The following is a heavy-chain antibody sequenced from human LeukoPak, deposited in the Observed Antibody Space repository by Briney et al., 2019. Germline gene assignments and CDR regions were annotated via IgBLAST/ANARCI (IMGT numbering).Heavy chain of an antibody. V-gene: IGHV1-69*05. CDR3: ARDRQLEGPFDY. J-gene: IGHJ4*02. D-gene: IGHD2-2*01. CDR2: IIPIFGTA. CDR1: GGTFSSYA. Sequence: GASVKVSCKASGGTFSSYAISWVRQAPGQGLEWMEGIIPIFGTANYAQKFQGRVTITTDESTSTAYMELSSLRSEDTAVYYCARDRQLEGPFDYWGQGTLVTVSS.